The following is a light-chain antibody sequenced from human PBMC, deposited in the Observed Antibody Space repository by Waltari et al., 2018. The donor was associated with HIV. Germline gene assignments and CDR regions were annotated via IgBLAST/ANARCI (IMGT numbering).Light chain of an antibody. CDR1: SSNIGRYY. CDR3: AAWGDSLSGYV. V-gene: IGLV1-47*01. CDR2: RNN. J-gene: IGLJ1*01. Sequence: QSVLTQPPSASGTPGQRVTIPCSGSSSNIGRYYVYWYLQLPGTAPKLLIYRNNQRPSGVPDRFSGSKSGTSASLAISGLRSEDEADYYCAAWGDSLSGYVFGTGTKVTVL.